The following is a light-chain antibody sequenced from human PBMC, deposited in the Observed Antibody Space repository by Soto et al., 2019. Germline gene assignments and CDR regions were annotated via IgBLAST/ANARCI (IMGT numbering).Light chain of an antibody. CDR1: SSDVGGYDQ. CDR3: CSFTRLNSVV. Sequence: QSALTQPASVSGSPGQSITISCTGTSSDVGGYDQVSWYQQHPGKAPKLMIFYVTNRPSGVPHRFSGFKSGTPASLTISGLQGADAADYYCCSFTRLNSVVFGGETKLTVL. CDR2: YVT. J-gene: IGLJ2*01. V-gene: IGLV2-14*01.